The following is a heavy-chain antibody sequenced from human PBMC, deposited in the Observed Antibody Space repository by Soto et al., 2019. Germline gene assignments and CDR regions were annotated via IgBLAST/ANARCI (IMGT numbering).Heavy chain of an antibody. CDR3: ERAVIVLVPAAPGY. Sequence: QPWGSLRLSCAASGFTFSSYWMSWVRQAPGKGLEWVANIKQDGSEKYYVDSVKGRFTISRDNAKNSLYLQMNSLRAEDTAVYYCERAVIVLVPAAPGYWGQGTLVTVSS. CDR1: GFTFSSYW. D-gene: IGHD2-2*01. V-gene: IGHV3-7*01. CDR2: IKQDGSEK. J-gene: IGHJ4*02.